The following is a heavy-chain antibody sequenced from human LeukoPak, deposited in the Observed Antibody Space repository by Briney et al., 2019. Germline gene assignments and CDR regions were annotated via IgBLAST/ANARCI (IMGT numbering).Heavy chain of an antibody. CDR3: ARDSRVVVINVWFDP. V-gene: IGHV3-30*02. Sequence: GGSLRLSCAASGFTFSSYGMHWVRQAPGKGLEWVAFIRYDGSNKYYADSVKGRFTISRDNSKNTLYLQMNSLRAEDTAVYYCARDSRVVVINVWFDPWGQGTLVTVSS. CDR2: IRYDGSNK. J-gene: IGHJ5*02. CDR1: GFTFSSYG. D-gene: IGHD3-22*01.